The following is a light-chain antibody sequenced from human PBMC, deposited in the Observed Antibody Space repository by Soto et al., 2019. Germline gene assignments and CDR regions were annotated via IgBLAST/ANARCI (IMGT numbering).Light chain of an antibody. CDR2: GAS. J-gene: IGKJ1*01. V-gene: IGKV3-20*01. CDR1: QRVSNNY. CDR3: QQYGSSGT. Sequence: EVVLTKSPGALSLTQRERATLSCRASQRVSNNYLACYQQKPAQAPRLLIYGASNKAPGIPDRFSGSGSGTHFTLPISRLEPDDFAVYYCQQYGSSGTFGQGTKVDIK.